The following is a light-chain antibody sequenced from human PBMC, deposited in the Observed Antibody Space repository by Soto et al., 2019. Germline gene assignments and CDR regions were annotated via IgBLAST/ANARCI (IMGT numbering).Light chain of an antibody. CDR1: SSNIGAGYD. Sequence: QSVLTQPPSVSGAPGQRVTISCTGRSSNIGAGYDVHWYQHLPGTAPKLLIHGNTNRPSGVPDRFSGSKSGTSASLAITGLQAEDEADYYCQSYDSSLSGSWVFGGGTKVTVL. V-gene: IGLV1-40*01. J-gene: IGLJ3*02. CDR3: QSYDSSLSGSWV. CDR2: GNT.